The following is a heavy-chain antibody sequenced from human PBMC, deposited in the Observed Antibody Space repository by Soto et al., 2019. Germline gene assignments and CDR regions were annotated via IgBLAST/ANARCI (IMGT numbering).Heavy chain of an antibody. V-gene: IGHV3-33*01. CDR2: IWYDGSNE. Sequence: QVQLVESGGGVSQPGRSLRLSCAASGFNFRSYGMHWVRQAPGKGLEWVAVIWYDGSNEDYADSVKGRFTISRDDSKNTMYLQMTTLRVEDTAVYYCATYGSTFYLDHWGQGTLVTVSS. CDR1: GFNFRSYG. D-gene: IGHD2-15*01. J-gene: IGHJ4*02. CDR3: ATYGSTFYLDH.